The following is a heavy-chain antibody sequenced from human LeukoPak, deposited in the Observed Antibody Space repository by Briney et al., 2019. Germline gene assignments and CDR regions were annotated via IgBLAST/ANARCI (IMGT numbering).Heavy chain of an antibody. CDR1: GFTFSSFA. J-gene: IGHJ4*02. D-gene: IGHD3-22*01. V-gene: IGHV3-23*01. CDR2: ISGSGAGT. CDR3: AKVLPSYDDNTSPGY. Sequence: GGSLRLSCAASGFTFSSFALSWVRHAPGKGLEWVSAISGSGAGTYYADSVKGRFTIARDNSKNTLYLQMTGLRAEDTAVYYRAKVLPSYDDNTSPGYWGRGTLATVSS.